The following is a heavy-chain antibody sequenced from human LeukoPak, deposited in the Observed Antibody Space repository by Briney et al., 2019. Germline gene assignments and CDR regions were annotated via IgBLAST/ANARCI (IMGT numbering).Heavy chain of an antibody. CDR1: GGSISSYY. J-gene: IGHJ5*02. CDR2: IYTSGST. V-gene: IGHV4-4*07. D-gene: IGHD3-10*01. Sequence: PSETLSLTCTVSGGSISSYYWSWIRQPAGKGLEWIGRIYTSGSTNYNPSLKSRVTMSVDTSKNQFSLKLSSVTAADTAVYYCARDPGARVRISGPNWFDPWGQGTLVTVSS. CDR3: ARDPGARVRISGPNWFDP.